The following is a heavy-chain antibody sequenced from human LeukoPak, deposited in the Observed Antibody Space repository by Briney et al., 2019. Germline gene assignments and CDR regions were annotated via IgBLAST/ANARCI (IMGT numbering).Heavy chain of an antibody. D-gene: IGHD6-19*01. V-gene: IGHV3-23*01. CDR2: ITGTGGHT. J-gene: IGHJ3*01. Sequence: GRSLRLSCAASGFTFTSYAMSWVRQAPGKGLEWVSAITGTGGHTYYAASVQGRFTVSRDNSKNTLYLQMSSLTAEDTAMYYCAKVRDTRDWYKDAFDAWGQGTRVTVSS. CDR1: GFTFTSYA. CDR3: AKVRDTRDWYKDAFDA.